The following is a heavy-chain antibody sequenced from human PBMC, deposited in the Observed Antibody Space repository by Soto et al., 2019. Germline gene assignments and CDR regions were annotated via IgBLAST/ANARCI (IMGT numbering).Heavy chain of an antibody. CDR2: ISGSGGST. J-gene: IGHJ5*02. D-gene: IGHD6-19*01. CDR1: GFTFSSYA. V-gene: IGHV3-23*01. CDR3: AKDYMASIAVAGGWFDT. Sequence: GGSLRLSCAASGFTFSSYAMSWVRQAPGKGLEWVSAISGSGGSTYYADSVKGRFTISRDNSKNTLYLQMNSLRAEDTAVYYCAKDYMASIAVAGGWFDTWGQGTLVTVSS.